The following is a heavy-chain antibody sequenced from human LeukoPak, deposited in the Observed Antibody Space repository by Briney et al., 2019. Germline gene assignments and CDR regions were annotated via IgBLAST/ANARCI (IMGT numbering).Heavy chain of an antibody. V-gene: IGHV1-69*05. CDR3: ARDALYYDFWSGYYTNWFDP. CDR1: GGTFSSYA. CDR2: IIPIFGTA. J-gene: IGHJ5*02. Sequence: SVKVSCKASGGTFSSYAISWVRQAPGQGLEWMGGIIPIFGTANYAQKFQGRVTITTDESTSTAYMELSSLRSEDTAVYYCARDALYYDFWSGYYTNWFDPWGQGTLVTVSS. D-gene: IGHD3-3*01.